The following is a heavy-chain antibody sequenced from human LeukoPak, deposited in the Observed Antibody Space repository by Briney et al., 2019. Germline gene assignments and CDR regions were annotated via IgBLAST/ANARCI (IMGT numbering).Heavy chain of an antibody. CDR2: IYYSGST. D-gene: IGHD3-22*01. CDR1: GGSISSGGYS. J-gene: IGHJ4*02. CDR3: ARVGPYYYDSSGYYYTVRPYYFDY. V-gene: IGHV4-30-4*07. Sequence: PSETLSLTCAVSGGSISSGGYSWSWIRQPPGKGLEWIGYIYYSGSTYYNPSLKSRVTISVDTSKNQFSLKLSSVTAADTAVYYCARVGPYYYDSSGYYYTVRPYYFDYWGQGTLVTVSS.